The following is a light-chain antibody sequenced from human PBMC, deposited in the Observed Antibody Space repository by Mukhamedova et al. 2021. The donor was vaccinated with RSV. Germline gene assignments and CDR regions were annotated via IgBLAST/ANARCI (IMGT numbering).Light chain of an antibody. Sequence: WYQRRVHGKPPKLLIYDVSNLDRGVPSRFSGSGSGTEFTLTISSLQPEDFAVYYCQQYNNWPPFTFGPGTKVDIK. CDR3: QQYNNWPPFT. CDR2: DVS. J-gene: IGKJ3*01. V-gene: IGKV1D-13*01.